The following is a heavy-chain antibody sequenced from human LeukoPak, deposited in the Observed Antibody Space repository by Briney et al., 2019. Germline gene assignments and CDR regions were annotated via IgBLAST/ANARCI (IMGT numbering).Heavy chain of an antibody. J-gene: IGHJ5*02. V-gene: IGHV5-51*01. CDR3: ARGGIIRGHGFDP. Sequence: GESLKISCKGSGYSFTDYWIGWVRPMPGKGLEWMGIIFPGASDTRYSPSFQGQVTISADKSNSTAYLQWSSLKASDSAMYYCARGGIIRGHGFDPWGQGTLVTVSS. CDR2: IFPGASDT. D-gene: IGHD3-16*01. CDR1: GYSFTDYW.